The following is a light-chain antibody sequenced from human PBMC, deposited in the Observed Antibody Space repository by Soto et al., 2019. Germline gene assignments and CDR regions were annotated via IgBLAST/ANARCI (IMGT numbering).Light chain of an antibody. Sequence: PTMLSVSPGEGATLSCRASHGFGDTLAWYQHKPGQTPRLLIYHTSTRATGVPTRFSGRSSRADFTLTISREQEDVVAVYCHQRSNWRPITFGGGTKLDIK. J-gene: IGKJ4*01. CDR3: HQRSNWRPIT. V-gene: IGKV3D-11*01. CDR2: HTS. CDR1: HGFGDT.